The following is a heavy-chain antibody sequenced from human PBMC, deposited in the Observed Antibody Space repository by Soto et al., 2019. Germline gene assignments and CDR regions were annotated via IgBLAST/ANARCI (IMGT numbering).Heavy chain of an antibody. Sequence: GASVKVSCKVSGFTLTELSMHWVRQAPGKGLEWMGGFDPEDGETIYAQKFQGRVTMTEDTSTDTAYMELSSLRSEDTAVYYCATEILRFLEWLPSQAHYYGMDVWGQGTTVTVSS. CDR1: GFTLTELS. CDR2: FDPEDGET. CDR3: ATEILRFLEWLPSQAHYYGMDV. J-gene: IGHJ6*02. V-gene: IGHV1-24*01. D-gene: IGHD3-3*01.